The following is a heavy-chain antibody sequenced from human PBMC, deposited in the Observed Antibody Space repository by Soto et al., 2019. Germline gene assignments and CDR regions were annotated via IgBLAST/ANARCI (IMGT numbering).Heavy chain of an antibody. D-gene: IGHD1-26*01. CDR2: ISGSGGST. CDR3: AKGRVGAKQPVLDY. CDR1: GVTFSSYA. J-gene: IGHJ4*02. V-gene: IGHV3-23*01. Sequence: PGESLNISCAASGVTFSSYAMSWFRQAPGNGLEWVSAISGSGGSTYYADSVKGRFTISRENSKSTLYLQMNSLRAEDTAVYYCAKGRVGAKQPVLDYWGQGTLVTVSS.